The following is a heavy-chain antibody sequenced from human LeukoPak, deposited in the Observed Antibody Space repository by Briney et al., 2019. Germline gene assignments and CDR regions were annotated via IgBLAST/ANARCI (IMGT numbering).Heavy chain of an antibody. CDR3: ARDVNYYDSSGYYY. V-gene: IGHV3-21*01. D-gene: IGHD3-22*01. Sequence: GGSLRLSCAASGFTFSSYSMNWVRQAPGKGLEWVSSISSSSSYTYYADSVKGRFTISRDNAKNSLYLQMNSLRAEDTAVYYCARDVNYYDSSGYYYWGQGTLVTVSS. CDR2: ISSSSSYT. J-gene: IGHJ4*02. CDR1: GFTFSSYS.